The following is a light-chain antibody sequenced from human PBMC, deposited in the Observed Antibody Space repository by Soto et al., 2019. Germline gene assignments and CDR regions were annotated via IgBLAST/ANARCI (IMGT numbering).Light chain of an antibody. J-gene: IGLJ1*01. CDR1: SSDVGGYNY. CDR2: AVT. Sequence: QSVLTQPASVSGSPGQSITISCTGTSSDVGGYNYVSWYQQHPGKAPKLMIHAVTDRPSGVSSRFSGSKSGNTASLTISGLQAEDEADYYCSSYTSSNTLFGTGTKVTVL. V-gene: IGLV2-14*01. CDR3: SSYTSSNTL.